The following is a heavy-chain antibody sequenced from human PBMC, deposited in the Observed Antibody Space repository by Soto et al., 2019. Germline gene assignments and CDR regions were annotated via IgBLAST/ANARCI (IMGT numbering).Heavy chain of an antibody. V-gene: IGHV3-48*03. CDR2: TSSSGSTT. CDR3: ARWEVVTGLDY. J-gene: IGHJ4*02. Sequence: DVQLLESGGDLVQPGGSLRLSCAASGFTFSSSEMSWVRQAPGKGLEWVSYTSSSGSTTHYADSVKGRFTISRDNAKHSLYLQMNSLRVADTAVYYCARWEVVTGLDYWGQGTLVTVSS. D-gene: IGHD3-22*01. CDR1: GFTFSSSE.